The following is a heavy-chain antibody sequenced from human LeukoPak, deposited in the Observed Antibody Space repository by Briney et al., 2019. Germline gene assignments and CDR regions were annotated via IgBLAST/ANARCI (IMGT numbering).Heavy chain of an antibody. J-gene: IGHJ4*02. D-gene: IGHD6-13*01. CDR3: ARGGSSSSWYYYFDY. Sequence: PGGSLRLSCAASGFTFSSYGMHWVRQAPDKGLEWVAVTPNDRRNNYYAESVKGRFTISRDNSKNTLYLQMNSLRTEDTAVYYCARGGSSSSWYYYFDYWGQGTLVTVSS. CDR1: GFTFSSYG. V-gene: IGHV3-30*03. CDR2: TPNDRRNN.